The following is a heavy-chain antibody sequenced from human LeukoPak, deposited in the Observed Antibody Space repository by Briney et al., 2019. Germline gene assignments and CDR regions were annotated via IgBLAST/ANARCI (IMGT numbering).Heavy chain of an antibody. J-gene: IGHJ6*02. CDR3: ARDHYDTSGYSNGMDV. CDR1: GGSISSGDYY. D-gene: IGHD3-22*01. Sequence: SETLSLTCTVSGGSISSGDYYWSRIRQPPGKGLEWIGYIYYSGSTYNNPSLRSRVTISVDTSKNQFSLKLSSVTAADTAVYYCARDHYDTSGYSNGMDVWGQGTTVTVSS. CDR2: IYYSGST. V-gene: IGHV4-30-4*01.